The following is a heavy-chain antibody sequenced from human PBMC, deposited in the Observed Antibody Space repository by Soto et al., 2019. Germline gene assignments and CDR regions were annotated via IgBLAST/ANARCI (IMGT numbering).Heavy chain of an antibody. CDR1: RFTFSTYA. J-gene: IGHJ4*02. CDR2: ISESGDST. V-gene: IGHV3-23*01. D-gene: IGHD3-22*01. Sequence: EVHLLESGGGLVQPGGSLRLSCAASRFTFSTYAMNWVRQAPGKGLEWVSGISESGDSTYYADSVKGRFTIFRDNSKNTLYLEMNSLRAEDTAIYYCAKDPRSWAHYEPKDYWGQGTLVTVSS. CDR3: AKDPRSWAHYEPKDY.